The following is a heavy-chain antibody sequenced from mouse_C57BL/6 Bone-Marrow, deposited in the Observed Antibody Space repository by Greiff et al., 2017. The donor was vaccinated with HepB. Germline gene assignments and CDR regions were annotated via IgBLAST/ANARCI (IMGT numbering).Heavy chain of an antibody. Sequence: EVQLQQSGPELVKPGASVKISCKASGYTFTDYYMNWVKQSHGKSLEWIGDINPNNGGTSYNQKFKGKATLTVDKSSSTAYMELRSLTSEDSAVYYCARWEYYSNSFAYWGQGTLVTVSA. D-gene: IGHD2-5*01. CDR2: INPNNGGT. CDR1: GYTFTDYY. V-gene: IGHV1-26*01. J-gene: IGHJ3*01. CDR3: ARWEYYSNSFAY.